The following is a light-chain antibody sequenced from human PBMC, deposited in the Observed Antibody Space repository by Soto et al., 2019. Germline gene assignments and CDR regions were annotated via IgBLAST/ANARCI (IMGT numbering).Light chain of an antibody. CDR1: QTISSW. CDR3: QHYDTLPFT. Sequence: DIQMTQSPSTLSASVGDRVTITCRASQTISSWLAWYQHKPGRAPKLLIYDASNLETGVPSRFSGSGSGTDFTFTITSLQPDDIATYYCQHYDTLPFTFGPGTTVDIK. V-gene: IGKV1-33*01. J-gene: IGKJ3*01. CDR2: DAS.